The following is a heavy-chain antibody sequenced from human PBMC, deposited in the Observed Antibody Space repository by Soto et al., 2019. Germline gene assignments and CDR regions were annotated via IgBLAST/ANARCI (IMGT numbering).Heavy chain of an antibody. J-gene: IGHJ4*02. V-gene: IGHV1-2*02. CDR3: ARGNSGDDDEFDY. CDR1: GYTFTGYY. CDR2: VNPNSGGT. D-gene: IGHD5-12*01. Sequence: ASVKVSCKASGYTFTGYYIHWVRQAPGQGLEWMGWVNPNSGGTGYARRFQGRVTMTRDTSINSVYMELSRLRSDDTATYFCARGNSGDDDEFDYRGQGTPVTVSS.